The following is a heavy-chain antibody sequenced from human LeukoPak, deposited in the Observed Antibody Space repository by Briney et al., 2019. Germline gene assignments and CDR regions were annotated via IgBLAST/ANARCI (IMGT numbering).Heavy chain of an antibody. J-gene: IGHJ4*02. CDR3: AKERDTAMVTIDY. V-gene: IGHV3-30*02. CDR2: IRYDGSNK. Sequence: GGSLRLSCAASGFTFSSYGMHWVRQAPGKGLEWVAFIRYDGSNKYYADSVKGRFTISRDNSKNTLYLQMNSLRAEDTAVYCCAKERDTAMVTIDYWGQGTLVTVSS. CDR1: GFTFSSYG. D-gene: IGHD5-18*01.